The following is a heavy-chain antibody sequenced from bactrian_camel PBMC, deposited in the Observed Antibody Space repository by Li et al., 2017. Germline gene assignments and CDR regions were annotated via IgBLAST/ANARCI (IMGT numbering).Heavy chain of an antibody. CDR3: AADRQWCIGRDDFPS. V-gene: IGHV3S53*01. CDR1: GYIFSSCG. Sequence: HVQLVESGGGSVQTGGSLKLSCAASGYIFSSCGMGWYRQAPGKTRELVASINRVDRVEYSDSVKGRFTISEDNAKNTLYLQANSLKPEDTAIYYCAADRQWCIGRDDFPSWGQGTQVTVS. J-gene: IGHJ6*01. D-gene: IGHD1*01. CDR2: INRVDRV.